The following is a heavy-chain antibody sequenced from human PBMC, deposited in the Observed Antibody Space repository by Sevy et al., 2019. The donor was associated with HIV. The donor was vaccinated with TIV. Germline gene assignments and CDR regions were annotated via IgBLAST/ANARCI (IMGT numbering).Heavy chain of an antibody. V-gene: IGHV1-3*04. D-gene: IGHD2-15*01. CDR3: ARDFCSGGSCYSAFVY. CDR1: GYTFNNYI. J-gene: IGHJ4*02. Sequence: ASAKVSCRGSGYTFNNYIIYWVRQAPGQSLEWMGWVNTASGDTKYSQKFQGRLIITTDTSARTVYMELNSLRSEDTAFYFCARDFCSGGSCYSAFVYWGQGTLVTVSS. CDR2: VNTASGDT.